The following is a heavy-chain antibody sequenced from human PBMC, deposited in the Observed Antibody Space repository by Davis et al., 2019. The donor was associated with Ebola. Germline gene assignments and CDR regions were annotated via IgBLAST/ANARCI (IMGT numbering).Heavy chain of an antibody. CDR3: ANGYVSGILWWYRGAFDI. D-gene: IGHD2-21*01. J-gene: IGHJ3*02. CDR2: IKQDGSEK. V-gene: IGHV3-7*03. Sequence: PGGSLRLSCAASGFTFSSYWMSWVRQAPGKGLEWVANIKQDGSEKYYVDSVKGRFTISRDNAKNSLYLQMNSLRAEDTAVYYCANGYVSGILWWYRGAFDIWGQGTMVTVSS. CDR1: GFTFSSYW.